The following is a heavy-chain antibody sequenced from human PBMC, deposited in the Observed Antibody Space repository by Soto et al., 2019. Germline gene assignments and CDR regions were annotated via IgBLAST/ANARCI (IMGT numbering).Heavy chain of an antibody. CDR1: GYMFTTYD. CDR3: ARTGGGMAARPLEY. CDR2: ISAYNGNK. D-gene: IGHD6-6*01. V-gene: IGHV1-18*04. Sequence: GASVKVSCKASGYMFTTYDISWVRRAPEEWIEWRGWISAYNGNKKYAQKYQNRVTKTIRTSSTTVCMGLRNLTCGDTSIYFCARTGGGMAARPLEYWWQGTLVTVSS. J-gene: IGHJ4*02.